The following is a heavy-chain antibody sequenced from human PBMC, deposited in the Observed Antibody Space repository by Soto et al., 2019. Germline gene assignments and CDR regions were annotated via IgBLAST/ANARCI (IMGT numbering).Heavy chain of an antibody. CDR3: AKQQWQRASNFYRY. CDR2: ISGSGGST. J-gene: IGHJ4*02. Sequence: GGSLRLSCTASEFNFRSYAMSWVRQAPGKGLEWVSAISGSGGSTYYADSVKGRFTISRDNSKNTLYLQMNSLRAEDTAVYYCAKQQWQRASNFYRYWSQGTLVTVSS. V-gene: IGHV3-23*01. CDR1: EFNFRSYA. D-gene: IGHD3-16*02.